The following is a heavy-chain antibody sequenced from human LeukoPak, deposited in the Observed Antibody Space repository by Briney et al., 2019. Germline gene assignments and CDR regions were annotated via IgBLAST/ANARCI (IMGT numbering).Heavy chain of an antibody. CDR3: VGEVGKKWELQPYFDY. Sequence: GGSLRLSCAASGFTFSSYAMSWVRQAPGKGLEWVSGISGSGAGTYYADSVKGRFTISRDNSKNTLYLQMNSLRAEDTAVYYCVGEVGKKWELQPYFDYWGQGTLVTVSS. CDR1: GFTFSSYA. J-gene: IGHJ4*02. V-gene: IGHV3-23*01. D-gene: IGHD1-26*01. CDR2: ISGSGAGT.